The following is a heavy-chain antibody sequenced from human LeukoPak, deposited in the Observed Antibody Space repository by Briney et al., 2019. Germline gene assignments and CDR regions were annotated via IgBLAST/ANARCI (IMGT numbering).Heavy chain of an antibody. CDR1: GFTFSSYW. J-gene: IGHJ4*02. CDR2: IKQDGSEK. Sequence: GGSLRLSCAASGFTFSSYWMSWVRQAPGKGLEWVANIKQDGSEKYYVDSMKGRFTISRDNAKNSLYLQMNSLRAEDTAVYYCARVGGYCSGGSCYKRTFFDYWGQGTLVTVSS. V-gene: IGHV3-7*01. D-gene: IGHD2-15*01. CDR3: ARVGGYCSGGSCYKRTFFDY.